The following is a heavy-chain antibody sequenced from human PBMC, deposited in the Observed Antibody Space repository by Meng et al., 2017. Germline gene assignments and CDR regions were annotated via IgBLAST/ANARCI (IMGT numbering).Heavy chain of an antibody. CDR2: IWYDGSNK. CDR3: ARVVYSSGWSFDY. J-gene: IGHJ4*02. D-gene: IGHD6-19*01. Sequence: LEVGESGEGVVQPGRSLRLSCAAFGLTFSSYGMHWVRQAPGKGLEWVAVIWYDGSNKYYADSVKGRFTISRDNSKNTLYLQMNSLRAEDTAVYYCARVVYSSGWSFDYWGQGTLVTVSS. V-gene: IGHV3-33*01. CDR1: GLTFSSYG.